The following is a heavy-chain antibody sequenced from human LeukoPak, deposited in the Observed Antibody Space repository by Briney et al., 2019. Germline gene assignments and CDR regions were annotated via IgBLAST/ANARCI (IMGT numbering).Heavy chain of an antibody. CDR1: GFTFSSYA. CDR2: ISGSGSDT. CDR3: ASDSSGWSQLKDY. Sequence: TGGSLRLSCVASGFTFSSYAMTWVRQAPGKGLEWVSGISGSGSDTYYADSVKGRFTISRDNSKNTLYLQMNSLRAEDTAVYYCASDSSGWSQLKDYWGQGTLVTVSS. V-gene: IGHV3-23*01. J-gene: IGHJ4*02. D-gene: IGHD6-19*01.